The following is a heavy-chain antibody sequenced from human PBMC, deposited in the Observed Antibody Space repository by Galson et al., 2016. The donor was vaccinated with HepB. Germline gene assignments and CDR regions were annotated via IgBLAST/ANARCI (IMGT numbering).Heavy chain of an antibody. CDR1: GGSISSGDNS. CDR3: ARGGAFLEWLSPNYFDP. D-gene: IGHD3-3*01. V-gene: IGHV4-30-2*01. Sequence: TLSLTCAVSGGSISSGDNSWSWIRQPPGKGLEWIGFIYHSGSTYYNPSLKSRATISLDRSMNQFSLVLSSVTAADTAVYYCARGGAFLEWLSPNYFDPWGQGILVTVSS. CDR2: IYHSGST. J-gene: IGHJ5*02.